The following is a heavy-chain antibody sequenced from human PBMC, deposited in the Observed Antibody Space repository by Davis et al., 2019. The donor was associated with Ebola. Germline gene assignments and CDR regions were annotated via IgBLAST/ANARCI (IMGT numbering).Heavy chain of an antibody. CDR1: GFTFSTYA. CDR2: ISYDGSNK. V-gene: IGHV3-30-3*01. J-gene: IGHJ5*02. Sequence: GESLKISCAASGFTFSTYAMHWVRQAPGKGLEWEAVISYDGSNKYYADSVKGRFTISRDNSKNTLYLQMNSLRAEDTAVYYCAKGTTGTWGQGTLVTVSS. D-gene: IGHD1-1*01. CDR3: AKGTTGT.